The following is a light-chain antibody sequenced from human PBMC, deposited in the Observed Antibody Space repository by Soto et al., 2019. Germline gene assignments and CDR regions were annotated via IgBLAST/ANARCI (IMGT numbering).Light chain of an antibody. CDR1: SSDVGGYDY. J-gene: IGLJ1*01. CDR3: SAYTTSNTLI. V-gene: IGLV2-14*01. Sequence: QSVLTQPAAVSGSPGQSVTISCTGTSSDVGGYDYVSWYQQHPGTAPKLILYEVNNRPSGVSNRFSGSKSGNTASLIISGLQTEDEANYYCSAYTTSNTLISGTGTKVTVL. CDR2: EVN.